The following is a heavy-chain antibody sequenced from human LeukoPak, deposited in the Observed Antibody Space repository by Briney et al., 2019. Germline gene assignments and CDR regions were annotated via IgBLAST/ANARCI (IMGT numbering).Heavy chain of an antibody. J-gene: IGHJ4*02. Sequence: KPSETLSLTCTVSGGSISSYYWSWIRQPPGKGLEWIGYIYYSGSTNYNPSLKSRVTISVDTSKNQFSLKLSSVTAADTAVYYCARDDGYSYGYDYWGQGTLVTVSS. CDR3: ARDDGYSYGYDY. V-gene: IGHV4-59*12. CDR2: IYYSGST. CDR1: GGSISSYY. D-gene: IGHD5-18*01.